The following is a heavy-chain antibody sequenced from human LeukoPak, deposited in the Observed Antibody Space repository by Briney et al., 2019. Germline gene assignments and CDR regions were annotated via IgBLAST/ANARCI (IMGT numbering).Heavy chain of an antibody. J-gene: IGHJ5*02. D-gene: IGHD6-13*01. Sequence: SETLSLTCAVYGGSFSGYYWSWIRQPPGKGLEWIGEINHSGSTNYNPSLKSRVTISVDTSKNQFSLKLSSVTAADTAVYYCARGRSYSSSWYVGATKNWFDPWGQGTLVTVSS. CDR2: INHSGST. CDR1: GGSFSGYY. V-gene: IGHV4-34*01. CDR3: ARGRSYSSSWYVGATKNWFDP.